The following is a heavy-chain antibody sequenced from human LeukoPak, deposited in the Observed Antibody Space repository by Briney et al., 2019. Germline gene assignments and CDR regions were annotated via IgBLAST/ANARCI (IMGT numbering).Heavy chain of an antibody. Sequence: TGGSLRLSCAASGFTFSSYAMSWVRQAPGKGLEWVSAISGSGGSTYYADSVKGRFTISRDNSKNTLYLQMNSLRAEDTAVYYCAKALAAAGTGNYFDYWGQGTLVTVSS. CDR1: GFTFSSYA. D-gene: IGHD6-13*01. V-gene: IGHV3-23*01. CDR2: ISGSGGST. J-gene: IGHJ4*02. CDR3: AKALAAAGTGNYFDY.